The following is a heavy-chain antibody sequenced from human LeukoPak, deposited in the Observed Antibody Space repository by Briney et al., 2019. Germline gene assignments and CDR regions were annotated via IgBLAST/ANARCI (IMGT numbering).Heavy chain of an antibody. V-gene: IGHV3-15*01. CDR3: TTEGLIVVVMNDAFDI. J-gene: IGHJ3*02. CDR1: GFTFSNAW. D-gene: IGHD3-22*01. Sequence: PGGSLRLSCAASGFTFSNAWMSWVRQAPGKGLEWVGRIKSKTDGGTSDYAAPVKGRFTISRDYSKNTLYLQMNSLKTEDTAVYYCTTEGLIVVVMNDAFDIWGQGTMVTVSS. CDR2: IKSKTDGGTS.